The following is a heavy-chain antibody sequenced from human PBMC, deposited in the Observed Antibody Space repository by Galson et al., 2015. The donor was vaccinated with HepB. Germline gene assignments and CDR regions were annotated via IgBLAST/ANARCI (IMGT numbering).Heavy chain of an antibody. D-gene: IGHD2-2*01. CDR3: ARYCSSATCNDAFDI. J-gene: IGHJ3*02. CDR2: IKHDGTEK. CDR1: GLIFRSFY. Sequence: SLRLSCAASGLIFRSFYMSWVRQAPGQGLEWVANIKHDGTEKDYVDSVEGRFTISRDNAKNSLYLQMNSLRAEDTAVYYCARYCSSATCNDAFDIWGQGTTVTVSS. V-gene: IGHV3-7*03.